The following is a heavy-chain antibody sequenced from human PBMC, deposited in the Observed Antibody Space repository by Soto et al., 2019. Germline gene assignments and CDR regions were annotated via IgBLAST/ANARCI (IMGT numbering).Heavy chain of an antibody. CDR3: AKDRRYCSGGSCYPEYFQH. V-gene: IGHV3-23*01. CDR2: ISGSGGST. CDR1: GFTFSSYA. J-gene: IGHJ1*01. D-gene: IGHD2-15*01. Sequence: GGSLRLSCAASGFTFSSYAMSWVRQAPGKGLEWVSAISGSGGSTYYADSVKGRFTISRDNSKNTLYLQMNSLRAEDTAVYYCAKDRRYCSGGSCYPEYFQHWGQGTLVTV.